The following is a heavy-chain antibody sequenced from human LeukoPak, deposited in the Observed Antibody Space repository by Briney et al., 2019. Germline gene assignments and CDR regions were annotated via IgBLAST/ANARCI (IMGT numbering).Heavy chain of an antibody. CDR3: ARGLAAAGTGENFDC. CDR2: ISSSSSYI. J-gene: IGHJ4*02. V-gene: IGHV3-21*01. CDR1: GFTFSSYS. Sequence: PGGSLRLSCAASGFTFSSYSMNWVRQAPGKGLEWVSSISSSSSYIYYAYSVKGRFTISRDNAKNSLYLQMNSLRAEDTAVCYCARGLAAAGTGENFDCWGQGTLVSV. D-gene: IGHD6-13*01.